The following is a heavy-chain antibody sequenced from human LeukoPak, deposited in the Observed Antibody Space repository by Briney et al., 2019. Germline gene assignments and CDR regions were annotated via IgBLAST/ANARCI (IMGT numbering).Heavy chain of an antibody. CDR2: ISTYDGKT. J-gene: IGHJ5*01. V-gene: IGHV1-18*01. D-gene: IGHD6-19*01. CDR3: ARDGSYVGKQWLVQGGLEKWLDS. Sequence: ASVKVSCKGSGYSFTNYGISWMRDVPGQGLEWMGWISTYDGKTNYAQRFQGRVTMTTDTSTKTAYMELRSLSSDDTALYYCARDGSYVGKQWLVQGGLEKWLDSWGQGTLVTVSS. CDR1: GYSFTNYG.